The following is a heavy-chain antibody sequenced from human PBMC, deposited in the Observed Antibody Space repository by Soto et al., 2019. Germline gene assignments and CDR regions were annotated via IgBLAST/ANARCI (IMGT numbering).Heavy chain of an antibody. CDR2: ISYDGSNK. J-gene: IGHJ6*02. CDR1: GFTFSSYA. CDR3: ARERSSSGPGVYYYYYYGMDV. V-gene: IGHV3-30-3*01. D-gene: IGHD6-19*01. Sequence: LRLSCAASGFTFSSYAMHWVRQAPGKGLEWVAVISYDGSNKYYADSVKGRFTISRDNSKNTLYLQMNSLRAEDTAVYYCARERSSSGPGVYYYYYYGMDVWGQGTTVTVSS.